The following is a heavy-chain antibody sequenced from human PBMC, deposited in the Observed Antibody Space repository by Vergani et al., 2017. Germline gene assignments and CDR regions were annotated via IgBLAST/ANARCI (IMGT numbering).Heavy chain of an antibody. J-gene: IGHJ4*02. CDR2: INHSGST. V-gene: IGHV4-34*01. Sequence: QVQLQQWGAGLLKPSETLSLTCAVYGGSFSGYYWSWIRQPPGKGLEWIGEINHSGSTNYNPSLKSRVTISVDTSKNQVSLKLSSVTAADTAVYYCARGGYGDYDYWGQGTLVTVSS. D-gene: IGHD4-17*01. CDR3: ARGGYGDYDY. CDR1: GGSFSGYY.